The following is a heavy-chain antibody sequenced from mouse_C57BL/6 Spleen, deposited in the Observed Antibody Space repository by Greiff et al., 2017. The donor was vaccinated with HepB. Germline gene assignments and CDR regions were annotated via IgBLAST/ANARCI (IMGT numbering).Heavy chain of an antibody. Sequence: VQLQQSGPELVKPGASVKISCKASGYTFTDYYMNWVKQSHGKSLEWIGDINPNNGGTSYNQKFKGKATLTVDKSSSTAYMELRSLTSEDSAVYYCARLDDYDLDYWGQGTTLTVSS. J-gene: IGHJ2*01. V-gene: IGHV1-26*01. CDR1: GYTFTDYY. D-gene: IGHD2-4*01. CDR2: INPNNGGT. CDR3: ARLDDYDLDY.